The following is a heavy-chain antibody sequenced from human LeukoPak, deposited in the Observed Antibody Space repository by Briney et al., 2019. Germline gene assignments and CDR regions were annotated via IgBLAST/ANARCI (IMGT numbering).Heavy chain of an antibody. V-gene: IGHV4-4*08. CDR2: IYTSGST. Sequence: SETLSLTCTVSGGSIGSYYWSWIRQPPGKGLEWIGRIYTSGSTNYNPSLKSRVTISVDTSKNQFSLKLSSVTAADTAVYYCARGDTGTNFDYWGQGTLVTVSS. D-gene: IGHD1-1*01. J-gene: IGHJ4*02. CDR1: GGSIGSYY. CDR3: ARGDTGTNFDY.